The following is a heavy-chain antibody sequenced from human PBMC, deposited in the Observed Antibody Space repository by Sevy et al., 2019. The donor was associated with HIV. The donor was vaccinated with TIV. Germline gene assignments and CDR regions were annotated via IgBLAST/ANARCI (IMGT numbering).Heavy chain of an antibody. Sequence: GGSLRLSCAASGFTFSSYEMNWVRQAPGKGLEWVSFISGSGSTIYYQDSGKGRFTISRDNARNSLYLQMNSLRAEDTAVYYCAREVYYYGSGSYAGTPYGLGFDPWGQGTLVTVSS. CDR2: ISGSGSTI. CDR1: GFTFSSYE. J-gene: IGHJ5*02. V-gene: IGHV3-48*03. CDR3: AREVYYYGSGSYAGTPYGLGFDP. D-gene: IGHD3-10*01.